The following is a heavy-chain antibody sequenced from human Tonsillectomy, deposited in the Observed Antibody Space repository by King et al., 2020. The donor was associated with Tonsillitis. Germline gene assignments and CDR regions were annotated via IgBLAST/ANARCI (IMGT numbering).Heavy chain of an antibody. V-gene: IGHV3-15*07. CDR1: VFTFSNAW. CDR2: IKSKMDGGTL. CDR3: TTNYRGYMDV. D-gene: IGHD3-10*01. Sequence: VQLVQSGGGLVKPGGSLILSCAASVFTFSNAWMNWCRQAPGEGLEWVGRIKSKMDGGTLDYASPVQGRFTISREDSKNTLYLQMNSLKTEDTAVYYCTTNYRGYMDVWGKGTTVAVSS. J-gene: IGHJ6*03.